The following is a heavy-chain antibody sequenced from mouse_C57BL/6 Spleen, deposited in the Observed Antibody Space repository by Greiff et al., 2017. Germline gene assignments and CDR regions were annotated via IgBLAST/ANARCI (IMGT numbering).Heavy chain of an antibody. CDR3: ARRDYYGSRPFDY. D-gene: IGHD1-1*01. CDR1: GYTFTDYN. J-gene: IGHJ2*01. V-gene: IGHV1-18*01. CDR2: INPNNGGT. Sequence: EVQLQQSGPELVKPGASVKIPCKASGYTFTDYNMDWVKQSHGKRLEWIGDINPNNGGTIYHQKFKGKATLTVDKSSSTAYMKLSSLTSDDTAVYYGARRDYYGSRPFDYWGQGTTLTVSS.